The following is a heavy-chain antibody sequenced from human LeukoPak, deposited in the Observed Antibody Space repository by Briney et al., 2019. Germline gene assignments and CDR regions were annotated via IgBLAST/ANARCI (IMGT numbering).Heavy chain of an antibody. CDR1: GGTFSCYA. CDR2: IIPIFGTA. J-gene: IGHJ6*03. D-gene: IGHD1-26*01. CDR3: ARASGTEGGYYYYYYMDV. Sequence: SVKVSCKASGGTFSCYAISWVRQAPGQGLEWMGGIIPIFGTANYAQKFQGRVTITADESTSTAYMELSSLRSEDTAVYYCARASGTEGGYYYYYYMDVWGKGTTVTVSS. V-gene: IGHV1-69*13.